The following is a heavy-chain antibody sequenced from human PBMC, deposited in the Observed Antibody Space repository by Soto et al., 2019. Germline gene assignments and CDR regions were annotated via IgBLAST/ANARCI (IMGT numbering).Heavy chain of an antibody. V-gene: IGHV4-59*12. CDR3: ARDKSTGLFDS. D-gene: IGHD2-8*02. J-gene: IGHJ4*02. Sequence: KPSETLSLTCTVSGGSISSYYWSWIRQPPGKGLEWIGYIYYSGSTNYNPSLKSRVTISVDTSKNQFSLKLTSVTAADTAVYYCARDKSTGLFDSWGQGTLVTVS. CDR2: IYYSGST. CDR1: GGSISSYY.